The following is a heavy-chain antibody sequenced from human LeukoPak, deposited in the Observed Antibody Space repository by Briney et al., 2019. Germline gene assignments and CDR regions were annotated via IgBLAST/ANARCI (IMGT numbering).Heavy chain of an antibody. J-gene: IGHJ4*02. CDR2: IYYSGST. V-gene: IGHV4-31*03. CDR1: GGSISSGGYY. D-gene: IGHD6-6*01. CDR3: AREGVAYSSSSGPDY. Sequence: SQTLSLTCTVSGGSISSGGYYWSWIRQHPGKGLEWIGYIYYSGSTYYNPSRKSRVTISVDTSKNQFSLKLSSVTAADTAVYYCAREGVAYSSSSGPDYWGQGTLVTVSS.